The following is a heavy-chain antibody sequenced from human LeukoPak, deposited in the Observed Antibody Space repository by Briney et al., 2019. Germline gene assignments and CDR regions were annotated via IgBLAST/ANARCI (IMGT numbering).Heavy chain of an antibody. CDR2: ISGSGGST. CDR1: GFTFSSYA. V-gene: IGHV3-23*01. D-gene: IGHD3-22*01. J-gene: IGHJ4*02. CDR3: AKDRTYYDSSGLFDY. Sequence: GGSLRLSCAASGFTFSSYAMSWVRQAPGKGLEWVSAISGSGGSTYYADSVKGRFTISRDNSKNTLYLQMNSLRAEDTAVYYSAKDRTYYDSSGLFDYWGQGTLVTVSS.